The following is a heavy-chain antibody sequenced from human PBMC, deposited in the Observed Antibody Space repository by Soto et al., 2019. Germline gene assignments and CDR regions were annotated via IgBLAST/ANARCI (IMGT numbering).Heavy chain of an antibody. Sequence: QVQLVQSGAEVKKPGASVKVSCKASGYTFTNYGISWVRQAPGQGPEWMGWISNYNGNTNYAQRFQGRGTMTTDTSTSTAYMDLRSLKADDTAVYYCARPLGGSGVFWFAPWGQVTQVTVSS. V-gene: IGHV1-18*04. CDR2: ISNYNGNT. J-gene: IGHJ5*02. CDR3: ARPLGGSGVFWFAP. D-gene: IGHD3-16*01. CDR1: GYTFTNYG.